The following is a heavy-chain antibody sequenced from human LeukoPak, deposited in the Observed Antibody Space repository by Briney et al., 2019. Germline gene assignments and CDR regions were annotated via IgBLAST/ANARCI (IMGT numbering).Heavy chain of an antibody. V-gene: IGHV3-53*04. CDR3: ARGPFVVVVAAKDHYYYYGMDV. CDR1: GFTFSSYA. D-gene: IGHD2-15*01. Sequence: SGGSLRLSCAASGFTFSSYAMSWVRQAPGKGLEWVSVIYSGGSTYYADSVKGRFTISRHNSKNTLYLQMNSLRAEDTAVYYCARGPFVVVVAAKDHYYYYGMDVWGQGTTVTVSS. CDR2: IYSGGST. J-gene: IGHJ6*02.